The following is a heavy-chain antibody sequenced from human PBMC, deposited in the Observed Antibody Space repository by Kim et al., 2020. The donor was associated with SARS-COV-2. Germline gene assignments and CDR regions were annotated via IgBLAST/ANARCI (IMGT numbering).Heavy chain of an antibody. CDR3: ERASGTTGGNWFDP. J-gene: IGHJ5*02. D-gene: IGHD1-7*01. V-gene: IGHV1-8*01. Sequence: AQKFQGRVTMTRNTSISTAYMELSSLRSEETAVYYCERASGTTGGNWFDPWGQGTLVTVSS.